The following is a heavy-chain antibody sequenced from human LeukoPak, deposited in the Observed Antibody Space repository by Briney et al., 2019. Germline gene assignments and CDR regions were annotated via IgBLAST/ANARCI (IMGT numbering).Heavy chain of an antibody. CDR2: INAGNGNT. CDR3: ARVRSPGVLDY. V-gene: IGHV1-3*01. J-gene: IGHJ4*02. CDR1: GYTFTSYA. D-gene: IGHD3-10*01. Sequence: ASVKVSCTASGYTFTSYAMHWVRQAPGQRLEWMGWINAGNGNTKYSQKFQGRVTITRDTSASTAYMELSSLRSEDTAVYYCARVRSPGVLDYWGQGTLVIVSS.